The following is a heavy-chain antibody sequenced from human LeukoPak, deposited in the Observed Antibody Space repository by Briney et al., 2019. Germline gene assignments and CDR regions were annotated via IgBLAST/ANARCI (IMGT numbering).Heavy chain of an antibody. J-gene: IGHJ4*02. D-gene: IGHD5-24*01. CDR3: ARARDGYNSIFDY. V-gene: IGHV1-69*05. CDR1: GGTFSSYA. CDR2: IIPIFGTA. Sequence: GASVKVSCKASGGTFSSYAISWVRQAAGQGLEWMGGIIPIFGTANYAQKFQGRVTITTDESTSTAYMELSSLRSEDTAVYYCARARDGYNSIFDYWGQGTLVTVSS.